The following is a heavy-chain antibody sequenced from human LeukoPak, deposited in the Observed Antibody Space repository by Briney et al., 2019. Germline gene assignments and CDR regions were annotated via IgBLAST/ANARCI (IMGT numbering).Heavy chain of an antibody. J-gene: IGHJ4*02. CDR3: ARVQRIQLWLVPEYYFDY. CDR2: IYYSGST. D-gene: IGHD5-18*01. V-gene: IGHV4-61*01. Sequence: SQTLPLTCTVSGGSVSSGSYYWSWIRQPPGKGLEWIGYIYYSGSTNYNPSLKSRVTISVDTSKNQFSLKLSSVTAADTAVYYCARVQRIQLWLVPEYYFDYWGQGTLVTVSS. CDR1: GGSVSSGSYY.